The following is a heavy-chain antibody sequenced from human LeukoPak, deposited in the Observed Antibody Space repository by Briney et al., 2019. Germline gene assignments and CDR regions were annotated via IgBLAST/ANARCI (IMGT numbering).Heavy chain of an antibody. CDR3: AREITSSSSFDS. J-gene: IGHJ4*02. Sequence: GGSLRLSCAASGFPFSRYSMNWVRQAPGKGLEWVSSITSSSGYIHYADSVKGRFTISRDNAKNSLYLQMNSLRAEDTAVYYCAREITSSSSFDSWGQGTLVTVSS. CDR1: GFPFSRYS. CDR2: ITSSSGYI. D-gene: IGHD6-6*01. V-gene: IGHV3-21*01.